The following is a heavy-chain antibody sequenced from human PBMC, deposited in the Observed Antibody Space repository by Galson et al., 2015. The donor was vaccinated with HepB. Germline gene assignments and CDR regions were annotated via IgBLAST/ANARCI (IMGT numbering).Heavy chain of an antibody. CDR3: ARDRLAWELLHDAFDI. Sequence: LRLSCAASGFPFSSYAMHWVRQAPGKGLEWVAVISYDGSNKYYADSVKGRFTISRDNSKNTLYLQMNSLRAEDTAVYYCARDRLAWELLHDAFDIWGQGTMVTVSS. CDR2: ISYDGSNK. V-gene: IGHV3-30*04. J-gene: IGHJ3*02. D-gene: IGHD1-26*01. CDR1: GFPFSSYA.